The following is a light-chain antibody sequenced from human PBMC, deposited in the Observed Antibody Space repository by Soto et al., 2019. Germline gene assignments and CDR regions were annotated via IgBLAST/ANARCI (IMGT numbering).Light chain of an antibody. CDR3: AAWDGSLSAWV. V-gene: IGLV1-47*01. J-gene: IGLJ3*02. CDR1: SSNIGTKY. CDR2: LNN. Sequence: QTVVTQPPSASGTPGQMVTISCSGSSSNIGTKYVYWYQQLPGTAPKLLIYLNNQRPSGVPDRFSGSKSGTSASLAISGLRSEDEADYYCAAWDGSLSAWVFGGGTKLTVL.